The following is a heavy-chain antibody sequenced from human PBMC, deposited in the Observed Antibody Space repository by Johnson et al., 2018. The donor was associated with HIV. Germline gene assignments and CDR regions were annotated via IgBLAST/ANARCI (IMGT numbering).Heavy chain of an antibody. D-gene: IGHD6-13*01. J-gene: IGHJ3*02. CDR1: GFTFSSYG. CDR3: ARAYSSSWYRDDAFDI. Sequence: QMQLVESGGGVVQPGGSLRLSCAASGFTFSSYGMHWVRQAPGKGLDWVAFIRYDGRNKYYVDSVKGRFAISRDNSKNTLYLQMNSLRAEDTAVYYCARAYSSSWYRDDAFDIWGQGTMVTVFS. CDR2: IRYDGRNK. V-gene: IGHV3-30*02.